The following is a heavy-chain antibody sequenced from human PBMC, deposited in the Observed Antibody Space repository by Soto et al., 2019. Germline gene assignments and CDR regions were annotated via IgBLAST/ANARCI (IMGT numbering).Heavy chain of an antibody. J-gene: IGHJ5*02. CDR3: ATFRGVYAISVPWFDP. V-gene: IGHV1-24*01. CDR2: FDPEDGET. CDR1: GYTLTELS. D-gene: IGHD2-8*01. Sequence: GASVKVSCKVSGYTLTELSMHWVRQAPGKGLEWMGGFDPEDGETIYAQKFQGRVTMTEDTSTDTAYMELSSLRSEDTAVYYCATFRGVYAISVPWFDPWGQGTLVTVSS.